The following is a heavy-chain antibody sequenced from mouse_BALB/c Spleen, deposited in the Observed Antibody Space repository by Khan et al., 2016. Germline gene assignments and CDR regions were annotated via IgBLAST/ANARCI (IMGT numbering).Heavy chain of an antibody. V-gene: IGHV3-6*01. CDR3: ASDWEGCSFDV. CDR1: GYSITSGYI. CDR2: ISYDGST. D-gene: IGHD4-1*01. J-gene: IGHJ1*01. Sequence: EVQLQESGPGLVKPSQSLSLTCSVTGYSITSGYIWNWIRQFPGNKLEWMGYISYDGSTNYNPSFKNRISITRDTSTNQFFLKLNPLTSEDTATFYCASDWEGCSFDVWGAGTTVTVSS.